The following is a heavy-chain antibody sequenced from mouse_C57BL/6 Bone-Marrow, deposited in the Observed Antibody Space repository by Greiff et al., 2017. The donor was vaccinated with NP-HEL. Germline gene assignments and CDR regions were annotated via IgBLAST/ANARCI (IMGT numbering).Heavy chain of an antibody. CDR1: GYTFTSYW. Sequence: QVQLQQPGAELVKPGVSVKLSCKASGYTFTSYWMQWVKQRPGQGLEWIGEIDPSDSYTNYNQKFKGKATLTVDTSSSTAYMQLSSLTSNDSAVYYCARWGDSNLDYWGQGTTLTVSS. CDR2: IDPSDSYT. CDR3: ARWGDSNLDY. D-gene: IGHD2-5*01. V-gene: IGHV1-50*01. J-gene: IGHJ2*01.